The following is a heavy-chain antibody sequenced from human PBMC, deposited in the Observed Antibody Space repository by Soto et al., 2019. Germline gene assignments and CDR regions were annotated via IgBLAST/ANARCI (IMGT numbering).Heavy chain of an antibody. Sequence: PSETLSLTCTVSGGSVSSGSCYWSWIRQPPGKGLEGIGYIYYSGSTNYNPSLTSRVTISVDTSKNQFSLKLSSVTAADTAVYYCARERIAVAGFDYWGQGTLVTVSS. CDR3: ARERIAVAGFDY. V-gene: IGHV4-61*01. CDR1: GGSVSSGSCY. CDR2: IYYSGST. D-gene: IGHD6-19*01. J-gene: IGHJ4*02.